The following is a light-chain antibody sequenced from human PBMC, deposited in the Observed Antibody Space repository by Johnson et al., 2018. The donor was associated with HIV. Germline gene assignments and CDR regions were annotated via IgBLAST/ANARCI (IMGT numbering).Light chain of an antibody. J-gene: IGLJ1*01. CDR1: SSNIGNNY. Sequence: QSVLTQPPSVSAAPGQKVTISCSGSSSNIGNNYVSWYQQLPGTAPKLLIYENNKRPSGIPERFSGYKSGTSATLGITGLQTGDEADYYCGTWDSSLSAGVLGTGTQFTVL. V-gene: IGLV1-51*02. CDR3: GTWDSSLSAGV. CDR2: ENN.